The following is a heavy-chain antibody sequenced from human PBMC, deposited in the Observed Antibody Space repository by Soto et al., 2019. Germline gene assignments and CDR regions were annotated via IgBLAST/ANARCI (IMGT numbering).Heavy chain of an antibody. Sequence: SETMSLPGFPSRGSISNYFCNCIRPPAGKGLEWMGHIYNCGSTNYYPSLKSRITMSSDTARNQCSLKLSSAPAAATAVYDCARGSHNMRNDSFDNWGQEALVTVSS. D-gene: IGHD3-16*01. CDR2: IYNCGST. CDR3: ARGSHNMRNDSFDN. V-gene: IGHV4-4*07. J-gene: IGHJ4*02. CDR1: RGSISNYF.